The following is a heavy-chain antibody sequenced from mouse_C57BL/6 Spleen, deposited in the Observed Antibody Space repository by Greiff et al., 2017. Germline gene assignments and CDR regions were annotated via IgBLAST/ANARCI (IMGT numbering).Heavy chain of an antibody. CDR3: TTRGSSYKDY. J-gene: IGHJ2*01. Sequence: VQLKESGAELVRPGASVKLSCTASGFNIKDDYMHWVKQRPEQGLEWIGWIDPENGDTEYASKFQGKATITADTSSNTAYLQLSSLTSVDTAVXYCTTRGSSYKDYWGQGTTLTVSS. CDR2: IDPENGDT. CDR1: GFNIKDDY. V-gene: IGHV14-4*01. D-gene: IGHD1-1*01.